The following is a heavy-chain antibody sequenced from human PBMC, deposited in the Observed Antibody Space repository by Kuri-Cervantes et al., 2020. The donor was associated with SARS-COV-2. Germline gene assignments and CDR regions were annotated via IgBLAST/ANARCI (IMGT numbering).Heavy chain of an antibody. CDR1: GSTFSSYS. J-gene: IGHJ4*02. CDR2: ISSSSSYI. CDR3: AIPNWTYYYDSSGDWAPDY. D-gene: IGHD3-22*01. V-gene: IGHV3-21*01. Sequence: GESLKISCAASGSTFSSYSMNWVRQAPGKGLEWVSSISSSSSYIYYADSVKGRFTISRDNAKNSLYLQMNSLRAEDTAVYYCAIPNWTYYYDSSGDWAPDYWGQGTLVTVSS.